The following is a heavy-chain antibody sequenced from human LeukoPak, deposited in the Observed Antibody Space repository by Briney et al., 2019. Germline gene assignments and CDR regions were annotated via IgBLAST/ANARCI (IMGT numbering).Heavy chain of an antibody. Sequence: PGGSLRLSCTASGFTFGDYAMSWVRQAPGKGLEWVGFIRSKAYGGTTEYAASVKGRFTISRDDSKSIAYLQMNSLKTEDTAVYYCTRVSSGWYGDYFDYWGKGTLVTVSS. CDR2: IRSKAYGGTT. J-gene: IGHJ4*02. CDR1: GFTFGDYA. V-gene: IGHV3-49*04. CDR3: TRVSSGWYGDYFDY. D-gene: IGHD6-19*01.